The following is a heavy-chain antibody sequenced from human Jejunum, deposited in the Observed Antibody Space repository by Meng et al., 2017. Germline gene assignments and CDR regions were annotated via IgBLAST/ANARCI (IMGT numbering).Heavy chain of an antibody. Sequence: QVQLVQAGSELRKPGASVKVSCKASGYTFSSQPLNWVRQAPGQGLEWIGWINTNTGNANYGPDFTGRFVFSLDTSVSTAYLQISSLSAEDTAVYYCARHTGNLGLDYWGQGTRVTVSS. D-gene: IGHD4-23*01. V-gene: IGHV7-4-1*02. CDR2: INTNTGNA. J-gene: IGHJ4*02. CDR3: ARHTGNLGLDY. CDR1: GYTFSSQP.